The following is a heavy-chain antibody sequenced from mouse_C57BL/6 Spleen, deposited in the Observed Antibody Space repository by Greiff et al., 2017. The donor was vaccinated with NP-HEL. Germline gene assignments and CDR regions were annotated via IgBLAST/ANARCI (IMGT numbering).Heavy chain of an antibody. D-gene: IGHD4-1*01. J-gene: IGHJ3*01. Sequence: EVKLQQSGPELVKPGASVKISCKASGYTFTDYYMNWVKQSHGKSLEWIGDINPNNGGTSYNQKFKGKATLTVDKSSSTAYMELRSLTSEDSAVYYCAPNWDFAYWGQGTLVTVSA. V-gene: IGHV1-26*01. CDR2: INPNNGGT. CDR3: APNWDFAY. CDR1: GYTFTDYY.